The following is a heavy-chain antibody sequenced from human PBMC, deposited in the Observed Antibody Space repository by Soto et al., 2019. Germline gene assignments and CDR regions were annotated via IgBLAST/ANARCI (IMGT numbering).Heavy chain of an antibody. CDR3: AKREYSSSAGGFDY. CDR2: IYYTGTT. D-gene: IGHD6-6*01. CDR1: GGSISSSSYY. Sequence: SETLSLTCTVSGGSISSSSYYWGWIRQPPGKGLEWIGNIYYTGTTYYNPSLKSRVTISVDTSKNQFSLKLSSVTAADTAVDYGAKREYSSSAGGFDYWGQGTLVTVSS. J-gene: IGHJ4*02. V-gene: IGHV4-39*01.